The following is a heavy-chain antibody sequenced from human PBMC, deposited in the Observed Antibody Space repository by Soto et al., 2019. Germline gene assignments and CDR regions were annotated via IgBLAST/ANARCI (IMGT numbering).Heavy chain of an antibody. Sequence: GGSLRLSCAASGFTFSSYAMSWVRQAPGKGLEWVSAISGSGGSTYYADSVKGRFTISRDTSKNTLYLQMNSLRAEDTAVYYCAKDMDFWSGGTNNWFDPWGQGTLVTVSS. CDR3: AKDMDFWSGGTNNWFDP. CDR2: ISGSGGST. CDR1: GFTFSSYA. V-gene: IGHV3-23*01. D-gene: IGHD3-3*01. J-gene: IGHJ5*02.